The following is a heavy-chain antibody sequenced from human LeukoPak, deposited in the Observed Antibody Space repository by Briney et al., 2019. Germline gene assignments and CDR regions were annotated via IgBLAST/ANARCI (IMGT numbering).Heavy chain of an antibody. CDR2: ISYSGST. V-gene: IGHV4-31*03. CDR3: ARDIQDSYTFDY. CDR1: GGSITAGGYF. J-gene: IGHJ4*02. D-gene: IGHD5-18*01. Sequence: SETLSLTCTVSGGSITAGGYFWSWIRQHPGRGLECIGHISYSGSTYYTPSLKSRVTISVDTSKNQFSLKLSSVTAADTAVYYCARDIQDSYTFDYWGQGTLVTVSS.